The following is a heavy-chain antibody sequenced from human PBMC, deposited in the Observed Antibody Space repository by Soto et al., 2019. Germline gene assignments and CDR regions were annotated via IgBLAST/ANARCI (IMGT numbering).Heavy chain of an antibody. J-gene: IGHJ5*02. CDR1: GYTFTSYD. CDR2: MNPNSGNT. D-gene: IGHD1-26*01. CDR3: ARDYPRGGWFDP. V-gene: IGHV1-8*01. Sequence: QVQLAQSGAEVKKPGASVKVSCKASGYTFTSYDINWVRQATGQGLEWMGWMNPNSGNTGYAQKFQGRVTKTTNTSTSSAYRELSSQRSEDTAVYYWARDYPRGGWFDPWGQGTVVTVSS.